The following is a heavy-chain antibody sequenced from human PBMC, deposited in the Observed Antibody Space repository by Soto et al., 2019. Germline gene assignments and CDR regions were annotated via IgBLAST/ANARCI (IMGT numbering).Heavy chain of an antibody. CDR1: GYTFTSYG. D-gene: IGHD6-13*01. V-gene: IGHV1-18*01. Sequence: QVQLVQSGAEVKKPGASVKVSCKASGYTFTSYGISWVRQTPGQGLEWMGWISAYNGNTNYAQKLQGRVTMTTDTSTSADYMELRSLRDYDTAVYYCAGGGSSWLRHYYYYGMDFLGPGTTVTVFS. CDR2: ISAYNGNT. CDR3: AGGGSSWLRHYYYYGMDF. J-gene: IGHJ6*02.